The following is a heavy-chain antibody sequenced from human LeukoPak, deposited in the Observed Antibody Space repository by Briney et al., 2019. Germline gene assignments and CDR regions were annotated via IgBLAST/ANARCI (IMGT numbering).Heavy chain of an antibody. CDR2: IYYSGST. J-gene: IGHJ4*02. CDR1: GGSVSSATYY. V-gene: IGHV4-61*01. Sequence: SETLSLTCTVSGGSVSSATYYWSWIRQPPGKGLEWIGYIYYSGSTNYNPSFKSRVTISLDPAENQFSLKLTSVTAADTAVYYCARVRQLVPGYFFDYWGQGALVTVSS. CDR3: ARVRQLVPGYFFDY. D-gene: IGHD6-6*01.